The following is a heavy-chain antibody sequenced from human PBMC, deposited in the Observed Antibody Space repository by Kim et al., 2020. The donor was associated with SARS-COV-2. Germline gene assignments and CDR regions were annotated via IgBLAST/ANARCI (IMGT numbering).Heavy chain of an antibody. CDR1: GFTFSSYS. CDR2: ISSSSSTI. Sequence: GGSLRLSCAASGFTFSSYSMNWVRQAPGKGLEWVSYISSSSSTIYYADSVKGRFTISRDNAKNSLYLQMNSLRDEDTAVYYCARGMTVVAATLYYYYGMDVWGQGTTVTVSS. V-gene: IGHV3-48*02. D-gene: IGHD2-15*01. CDR3: ARGMTVVAATLYYYYGMDV. J-gene: IGHJ6*02.